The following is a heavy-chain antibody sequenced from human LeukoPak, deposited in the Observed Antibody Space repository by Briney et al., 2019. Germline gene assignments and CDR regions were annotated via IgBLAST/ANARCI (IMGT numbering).Heavy chain of an antibody. J-gene: IGHJ6*03. CDR2: IYYSGST. CDR1: GGSISSHY. D-gene: IGHD5-24*01. CDR3: ARVLGAGYINYYYMDV. Sequence: SETLSLTCTVSGGSISSHYWSWIRQPPGKGLEWIGYIYYSGSTNYNPSLKSRVTISVDTSKNQFSLKLSSVTAADTAVYYCARVLGAGYINYYYMDVWGKGTTVTVSS. V-gene: IGHV4-59*11.